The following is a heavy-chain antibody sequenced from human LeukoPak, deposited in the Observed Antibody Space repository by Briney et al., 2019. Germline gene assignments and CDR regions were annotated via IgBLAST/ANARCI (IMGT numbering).Heavy chain of an antibody. CDR3: ARGGYDSSGYFPAYFDY. CDR2: IYPGDSDT. D-gene: IGHD3-22*01. J-gene: IGHJ4*02. V-gene: IGHV5-51*01. Sequence: GESLKISCKGSGYSFTSYWIGWVRQMPGKGLEWMGIIYPGDSDTRYSPSFQGQVTISADKSISTAYLQWSSLKASDTAMYHCARGGYDSSGYFPAYFDYWGQGTLVTVSS. CDR1: GYSFTSYW.